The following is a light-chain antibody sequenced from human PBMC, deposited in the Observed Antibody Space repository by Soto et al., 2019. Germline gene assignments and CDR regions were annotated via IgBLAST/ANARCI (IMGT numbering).Light chain of an antibody. CDR2: YDS. CDR3: QVWDSSSDPLYV. V-gene: IGLV3-21*04. Sequence: VLTQPPSVSVAPGKTARITCGGNNIGSKSVHWYQQRPGQAPVLVIYYDSDRPSGIPERFSGSNSGNTATLTISRVEAGDEADYYCQVWDSSSDPLYVFGTGTKVTVL. J-gene: IGLJ1*01. CDR1: NIGSKS.